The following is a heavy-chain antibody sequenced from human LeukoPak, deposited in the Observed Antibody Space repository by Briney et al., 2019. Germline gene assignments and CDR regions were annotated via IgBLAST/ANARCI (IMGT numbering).Heavy chain of an antibody. D-gene: IGHD5-18*01. CDR2: IKQDGTEK. V-gene: IGHV3-7*01. CDR3: AKDSYSFSFDY. CDR1: GFTFSSYW. J-gene: IGHJ4*02. Sequence: GGSLRLSCAASGFTFSSYWMSWVRQAPGKGLEWVANIKQDGTEKYYVDSVKGRFTISRDNAKNSLYLQMNSLRAEDTAVYYCAKDSYSFSFDYWGQGTLVTVSS.